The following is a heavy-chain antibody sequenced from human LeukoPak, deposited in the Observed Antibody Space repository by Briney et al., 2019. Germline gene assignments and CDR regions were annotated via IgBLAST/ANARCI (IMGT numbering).Heavy chain of an antibody. Sequence: GGSLSLSCAASGFTFSSYGMHWVRQAPGKGLEWVAVISYDGSNKYYADSVKGRFTISRDNSKNTLYLQMNSLRAEDTAVYYCAKTYYYDSSGYYSPFDYWGQGTLVTVSS. CDR3: AKTYYYDSSGYYSPFDY. CDR2: ISYDGSNK. V-gene: IGHV3-30*18. CDR1: GFTFSSYG. D-gene: IGHD3-22*01. J-gene: IGHJ4*02.